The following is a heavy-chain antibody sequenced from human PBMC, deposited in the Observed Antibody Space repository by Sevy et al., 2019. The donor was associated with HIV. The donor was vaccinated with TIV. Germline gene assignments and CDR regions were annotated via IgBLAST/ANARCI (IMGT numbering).Heavy chain of an antibody. CDR2: ISGSGSNT. D-gene: IGHD3-22*01. Sequence: GGSLRLSCAASGFSFSTYAMTWVRQAPGKGLEWVSAISGSGSNTYNADSVKGRFTIARDSSKNTPYLQMNSLRAEDTAVYYCAKEGSGYNYDSSGYFPSWGQGTLVTVSS. J-gene: IGHJ4*02. V-gene: IGHV3-23*01. CDR1: GFSFSTYA. CDR3: AKEGSGYNYDSSGYFPS.